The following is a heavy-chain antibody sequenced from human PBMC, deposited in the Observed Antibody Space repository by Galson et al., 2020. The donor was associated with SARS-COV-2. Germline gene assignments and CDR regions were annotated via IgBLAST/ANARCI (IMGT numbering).Heavy chain of an antibody. CDR2: RSYDGSNK. CDR3: AKVPTLRYFDWHRQWGWFDP. Sequence: GESLKISCAASGFTFSSYAMHWVRQAPGKGLEWVAVRSYDGSNKYYADSVKGRFTISRDNSKNTLYLQMNSLRAEDTAVYYCAKVPTLRYFDWHRQWGWFDPWGQGTLVTVSS. V-gene: IGHV3-30-3*01. J-gene: IGHJ5*02. D-gene: IGHD3-9*01. CDR1: GFTFSSYA.